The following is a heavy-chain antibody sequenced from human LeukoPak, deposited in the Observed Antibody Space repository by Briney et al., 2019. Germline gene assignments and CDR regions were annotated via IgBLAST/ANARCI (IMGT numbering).Heavy chain of an antibody. V-gene: IGHV4-38-2*02. D-gene: IGHD3-9*01. CDR2: IHHTGDT. CDR3: ARYFLRGFDY. Sequence: SETLSLTCIVSDFSILSGHYWGWIRQPPGRGLEWIGSIHHTGDTHYTSSLKSRAAISVDTSKNLFSLKLSSVTAADTAVYYCARYFLRGFDYWGQGALVTVSS. CDR1: DFSILSGHY. J-gene: IGHJ4*02.